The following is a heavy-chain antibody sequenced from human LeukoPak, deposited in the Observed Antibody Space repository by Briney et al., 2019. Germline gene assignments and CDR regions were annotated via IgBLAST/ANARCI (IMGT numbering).Heavy chain of an antibody. Sequence: PSETLSLTCAVSGGSISSSNWWRWVRQPPGKGLEWIGEIYHSGSTNYNPSLKSRVTISVDKSKNQFSLKLSSVTAADTAVYYCARRGPLTIFGVVTPDNWFDPWGQGTLVTVSS. V-gene: IGHV4-4*02. CDR1: GGSISSSNW. CDR3: ARRGPLTIFGVVTPDNWFDP. CDR2: IYHSGST. J-gene: IGHJ5*02. D-gene: IGHD3-3*01.